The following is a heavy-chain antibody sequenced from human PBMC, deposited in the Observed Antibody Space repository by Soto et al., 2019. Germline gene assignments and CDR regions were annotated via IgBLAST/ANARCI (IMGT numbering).Heavy chain of an antibody. CDR2: IYYSGST. Sequence: SETLSLTCTVSGGSISSGGYYWSWIRQHPGKGLEWIGYIYYSGSTYYNPSLKSRVTISVDTSKNQFSLKLSSVTAADTAVYSGARAYSSSSYYFDYWGQGTLVTVSS. D-gene: IGHD6-6*01. J-gene: IGHJ4*02. CDR1: GGSISSGGYY. V-gene: IGHV4-31*03. CDR3: ARAYSSSSYYFDY.